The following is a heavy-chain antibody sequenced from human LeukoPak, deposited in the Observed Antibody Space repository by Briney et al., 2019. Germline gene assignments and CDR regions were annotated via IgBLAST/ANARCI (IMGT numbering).Heavy chain of an antibody. Sequence: GESLKISCKGSGSRFTSYWIGWVRQMPGKGLEWTRLIYPGDSDTRYSPSFQGQVTISADKSISTACLQWSSMKASDTAMYYCARRAYDYDSSGSYDYRGQGTLVTVSS. CDR3: ARRAYDYDSSGSYDY. D-gene: IGHD3-22*01. CDR1: GSRFTSYW. J-gene: IGHJ4*02. CDR2: IYPGDSDT. V-gene: IGHV5-51*01.